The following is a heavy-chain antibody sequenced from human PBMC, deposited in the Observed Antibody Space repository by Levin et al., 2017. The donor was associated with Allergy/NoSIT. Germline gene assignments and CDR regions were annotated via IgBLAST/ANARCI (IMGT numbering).Heavy chain of an antibody. J-gene: IGHJ4*02. V-gene: IGHV1-18*01. CDR1: GYSFTTYG. D-gene: IGHD6-13*01. CDR3: AREGVAAAGDY. Sequence: AASVKVSCKTSGYSFTTYGITWVRQAPGQGLEWMGWISGYNGNTNYAQKLQGRVTMTTDTSTSTAYMELRSLRSDDTAVYFCAREGVAAAGDYWGQGTLVTVSS. CDR2: ISGYNGNT.